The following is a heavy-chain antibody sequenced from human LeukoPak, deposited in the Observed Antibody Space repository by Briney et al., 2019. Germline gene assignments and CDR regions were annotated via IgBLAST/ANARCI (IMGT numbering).Heavy chain of an antibody. CDR2: IKQDGSEK. CDR3: ATSYDMGWLIGY. CDR1: GFTFGDTW. D-gene: IGHD3/OR15-3a*01. Sequence: GGSLRLTCAASGFTFGDTWMNWVRQVPGQGLEWVANIKQDGSEKFYVASVKGRFTISRDNGKSSLYLQMNSLRAEDTALYYCATSYDMGWLIGYWGQGTLVTVSS. J-gene: IGHJ4*02. V-gene: IGHV3-7*03.